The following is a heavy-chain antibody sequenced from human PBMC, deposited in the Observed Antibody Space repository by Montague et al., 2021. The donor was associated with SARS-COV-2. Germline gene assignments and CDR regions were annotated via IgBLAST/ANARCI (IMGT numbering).Heavy chain of an antibody. CDR1: GRSVSSGSYY. D-gene: IGHD3-9*01. Sequence: SETRSLTCTVSGRSVSSGSYYWSWIRQPPGKGLEWIGYIYYSGSTNYNPSLKSRVTISVDTSKNQFSLKLSSVTAADTAVYYCATSLLGGYYDIWTGYNSGYYYGMDVWGQGTTVTVSS. V-gene: IGHV4-61*01. CDR2: IYYSGST. J-gene: IGHJ6*02. CDR3: ATSLLGGYYDIWTGYNSGYYYGMDV.